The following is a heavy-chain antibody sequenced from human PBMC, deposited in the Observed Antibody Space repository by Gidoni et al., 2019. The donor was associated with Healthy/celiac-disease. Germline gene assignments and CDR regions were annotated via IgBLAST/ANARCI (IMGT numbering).Heavy chain of an antibody. V-gene: IGHV1-45*02. CDR3: ARPVYQWLVPVDY. CDR2: ITPFNGNT. CDR1: GYTFTYRY. D-gene: IGHD6-19*01. Sequence: QMQLVHSGAEVKKTGSSVKVSCMASGYTFTYRYLHWVRQAPGQALEWMGWITPFNGNTNYAQKFQDRVTITRDRSMSTAYMELSSLRSEDTAMYYCARPVYQWLVPVDYWGQGTLVTVSS. J-gene: IGHJ4*01.